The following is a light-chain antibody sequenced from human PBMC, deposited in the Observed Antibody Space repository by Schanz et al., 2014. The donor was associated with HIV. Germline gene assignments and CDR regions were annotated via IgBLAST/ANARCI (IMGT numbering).Light chain of an antibody. CDR1: QTVGNY. V-gene: IGKV3-20*01. CDR2: GAS. CDR3: QQYAVSSWT. Sequence: EIVLTQSPVILSLSPGERATLSCRASQTVGNYLAWYQQKPGQAPRLLIYGASSRATGIPDRFSGSGSGTDFTLTISRLEPDDFATYYCQQYAVSSWTFGQGTRVQSK. J-gene: IGKJ1*01.